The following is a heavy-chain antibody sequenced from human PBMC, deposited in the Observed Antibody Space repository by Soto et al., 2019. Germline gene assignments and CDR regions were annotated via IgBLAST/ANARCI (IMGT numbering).Heavy chain of an antibody. J-gene: IGHJ4*02. CDR3: ARHFDYDTQADY. D-gene: IGHD3-9*01. CDR1: GGSISSSSYY. Sequence: SETLSLTCTVSGGSISSSSYYWGWIRQPPGKGLEWIGSIYYSGSTYYNPSLKSRVTISVDTSKNQFSLKLSSVTAADTAVYYCARHFDYDTQADYWGQGTLVTVSS. V-gene: IGHV4-39*01. CDR2: IYYSGST.